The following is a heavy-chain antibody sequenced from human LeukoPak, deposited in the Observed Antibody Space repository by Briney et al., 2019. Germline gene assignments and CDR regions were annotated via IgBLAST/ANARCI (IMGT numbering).Heavy chain of an antibody. J-gene: IGHJ4*02. Sequence: ASVKVSCKASGYTFTSYAMHWVRQAPGQRLGWMGWINAGNGKTKYSQKFQGRVTITRDTSASTAYMELSTLRSEDTAVYYCARDPDSSGYSFDYWGQGTLVTVSS. CDR2: INAGNGKT. V-gene: IGHV1-3*01. CDR1: GYTFTSYA. CDR3: ARDPDSSGYSFDY. D-gene: IGHD3-22*01.